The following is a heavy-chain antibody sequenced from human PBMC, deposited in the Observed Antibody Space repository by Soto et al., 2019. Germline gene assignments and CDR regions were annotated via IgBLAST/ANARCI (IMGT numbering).Heavy chain of an antibody. D-gene: IGHD2-15*01. V-gene: IGHV4-59*01. J-gene: IGHJ4*02. CDR3: ARAGAATLSDY. CDR1: GGSISSYY. Sequence: PSVTLSLTCTVFGGSISSYYCSWFRQPPGKGLEWIGYMYYSGSTNYNPSLKSRVTISVDTSKNQFSLKLSSVTAADTAVYYCARAGAATLSDYWGQGTLVTVSS. CDR2: MYYSGST.